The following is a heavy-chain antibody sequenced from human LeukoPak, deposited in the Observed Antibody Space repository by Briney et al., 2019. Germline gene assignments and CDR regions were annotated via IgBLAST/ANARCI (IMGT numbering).Heavy chain of an antibody. V-gene: IGHV3-74*01. J-gene: IGHJ4*02. CDR1: GFTFSNYW. Sequence: GGSLRLSCAASGFTFSNYWMHWVRQAPGKGLVWVSRINSDWSTTSYADSVKGRFTISRDNAKKTLYLQMNSLRAEDTAVYYCARGGITSMDGCWGQGTLVTVSS. D-gene: IGHD5-18*01. CDR3: ARGGITSMDGC. CDR2: INSDWSTT.